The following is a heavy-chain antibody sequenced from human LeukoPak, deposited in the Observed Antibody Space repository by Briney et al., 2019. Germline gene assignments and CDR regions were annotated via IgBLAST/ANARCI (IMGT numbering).Heavy chain of an antibody. CDR2: IIPIFGIA. J-gene: IGHJ3*02. D-gene: IGHD3-22*01. CDR3: ARYIFVGYYDSKGAFDI. Sequence: SAVKVSCKASGGTFSSYAISWVRQAPGQGREWMGRIIPIFGIANYAQKFQGRVTITADKSTSTAYMERSSLRSEDTAVYYCARYIFVGYYDSKGAFDIWGQGTMVTVSS. V-gene: IGHV1-69*04. CDR1: GGTFSSYA.